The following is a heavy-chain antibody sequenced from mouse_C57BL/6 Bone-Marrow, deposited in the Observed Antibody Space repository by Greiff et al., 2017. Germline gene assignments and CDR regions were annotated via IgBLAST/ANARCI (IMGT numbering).Heavy chain of an antibody. CDR1: GYTFTSYG. D-gene: IGHD4-1*01. CDR3: AANWDVGWYFDV. J-gene: IGHJ1*03. V-gene: IGHV1-81*01. CDR2: IYPRSGNT. Sequence: QVQLQQSGAELARPGASVKLSCKASGYTFTSYGISWVKQRTGQGLEWIGEIYPRSGNTYYNEKFKGQATLTADKSSSTEDMEIRSLTSEDSAVYFCAANWDVGWYFDVWGTGTTVTVSS.